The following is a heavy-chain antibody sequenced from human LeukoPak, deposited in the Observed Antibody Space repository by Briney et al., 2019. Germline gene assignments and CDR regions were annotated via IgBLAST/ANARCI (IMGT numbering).Heavy chain of an antibody. CDR3: ARRAGAYSHPYDY. V-gene: IGHV3-53*01. CDR1: GFTVSSSS. D-gene: IGHD4/OR15-4a*01. CDR2: IYSDNT. J-gene: IGHJ4*02. Sequence: PGGSLRPSCTVSGFTVSSSSMSWVRQAPGKGLEWVSFIYSDNTHYSDSVKGRFTISRDNSKNTLYLQMNSLRAEDTAVYYCARRAGAYSHPYDYWGQGTLVTVSS.